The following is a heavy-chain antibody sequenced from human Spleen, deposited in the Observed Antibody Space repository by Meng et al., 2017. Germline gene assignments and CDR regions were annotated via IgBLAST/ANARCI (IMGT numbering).Heavy chain of an antibody. V-gene: IGHV4-39*01. D-gene: IGHD6-19*01. J-gene: IGHJ5*02. CDR3: VRSSGWVKTGFDP. CDR2: IGHRGIT. Sequence: QPQLQESGPGLVKPSEALSPTCSVSGGSISTSGYYWGWIRQPPGKGLEWIGSIGHRGITYYTPSLKSRVTVSIDTSKSQFSLKLTSVTAADTAVYYCVRSSGWVKTGFDPWGQGTLVTVSS. CDR1: GGSISTSGYY.